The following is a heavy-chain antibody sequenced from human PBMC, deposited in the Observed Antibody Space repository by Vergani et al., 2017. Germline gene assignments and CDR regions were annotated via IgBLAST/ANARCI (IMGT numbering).Heavy chain of an antibody. J-gene: IGHJ1*01. CDR3: TTDRIGGRGVTEERV. D-gene: IGHD2-15*01. CDR2: IRSKRNTYAT. CDR1: GFSFSGSA. V-gene: IGHV3-73*02. Sequence: EVQLVESGGGLVQPGGSLKLSCAASGFSFSGSAMHRVRQASGKGREWVGRIRSKRNTYATAYAASVKGRFTISRDESKNTAYLQMNRLKTEDTAAYDCTTDRIGGRGVTEERVWGKGSLVTV.